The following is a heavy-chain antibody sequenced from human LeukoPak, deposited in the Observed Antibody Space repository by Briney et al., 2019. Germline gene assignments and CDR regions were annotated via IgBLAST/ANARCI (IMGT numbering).Heavy chain of an antibody. V-gene: IGHV4-39*07. CDR2: IYYSGST. CDR1: GGSISSSSYY. CDR3: ARELSSGWSRGSVDY. Sequence: SETLSLTCTVSGGSISSSSYYWGWIRQPPGKGLEWIGSIYYSGSTYYNPSLKSRVTISVDTSKNQFSLKLSSVTAADTAVYYCARELSSGWSRGSVDYWGQGTLVTVSS. D-gene: IGHD6-19*01. J-gene: IGHJ4*02.